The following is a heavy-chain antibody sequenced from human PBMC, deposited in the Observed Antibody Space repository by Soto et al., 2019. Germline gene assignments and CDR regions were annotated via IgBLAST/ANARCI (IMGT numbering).Heavy chain of an antibody. CDR1: GGTFSSYA. Sequence: QVQLVQSGAEVKKPGSSVKVSCKASGGTFSSYAISWVRQAPGQGLEWMGGIIPIFGTANYAQKFQGRVTITAXXXXXXXXXXXXXXXXXXXXXXXXXGNPSGGSHHAYYYYYYGMDVWGQGTTVTVSS. CDR3: XGNPSGGSHHAYYYYYYGMDV. D-gene: IGHD2-15*01. J-gene: IGHJ6*02. CDR2: IIPIFGTA. V-gene: IGHV1-69*01.